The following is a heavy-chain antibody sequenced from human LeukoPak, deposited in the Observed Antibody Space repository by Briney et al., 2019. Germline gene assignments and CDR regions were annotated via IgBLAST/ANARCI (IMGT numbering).Heavy chain of an antibody. J-gene: IGHJ4*02. D-gene: IGHD3-16*01. CDR2: IYYSGGT. CDR1: GGSISGYY. Sequence: SETLSLTCTVSGGSISGYYWSWIRQPPGKGLEWIGYIYYSGGTNYNPSLKSRVTISVDTSKNQFSLSLSSVTAADTAVYYCARGSQRGAGEYFDYWGQGTLVTVSS. CDR3: ARGSQRGAGEYFDY. V-gene: IGHV4-59*01.